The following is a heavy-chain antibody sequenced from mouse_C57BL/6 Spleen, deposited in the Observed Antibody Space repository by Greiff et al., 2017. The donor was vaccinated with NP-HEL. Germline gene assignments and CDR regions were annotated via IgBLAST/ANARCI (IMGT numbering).Heavy chain of an antibody. D-gene: IGHD1-1*01. CDR2: INYDGSST. V-gene: IGHV5-16*01. CDR1: GFTFSDYY. Sequence: DVKLVESEGGLVQPGSSMKLSCTASGFTFSDYYMAWVRQVPEKGLEWVANINYDGSSTYYLDSLKSRFIISRDNAKNILYLQMSSLKSEDTATYYCARDSIYYGSSYGVWYFDVWGTGTTVTVSS. CDR3: ARDSIYYGSSYGVWYFDV. J-gene: IGHJ1*03.